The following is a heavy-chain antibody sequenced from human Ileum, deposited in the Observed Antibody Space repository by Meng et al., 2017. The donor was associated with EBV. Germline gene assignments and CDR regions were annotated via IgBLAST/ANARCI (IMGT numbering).Heavy chain of an antibody. Sequence: QVQLVQSGSDLKKPGASVRISCKASGYTFTTYGMNWVRQAPGQGLEWMGWINTNTGKPTYAQGLTGRFVFSLDTSVSTAYLQISSLKAEDTAVYYCARDSEAADYWGQGTLVTVSS. CDR2: INTNTGKP. V-gene: IGHV7-4-1*02. D-gene: IGHD6-25*01. CDR3: ARDSEAADY. CDR1: GYTFTTYG. J-gene: IGHJ4*02.